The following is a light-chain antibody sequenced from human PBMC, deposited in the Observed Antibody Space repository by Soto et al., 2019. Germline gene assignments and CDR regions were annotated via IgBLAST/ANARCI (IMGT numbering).Light chain of an antibody. J-gene: IGKJ3*01. V-gene: IGKV3-20*01. CDR3: QQYGSSPLT. CDR1: QFIISSY. Sequence: EIVLTQSPGTLSLSPGERATLSCRASQFIISSYLAWFQQKPGQAPRLLIYGASSMATGIPDRFSGSGSGTDFTLTISRLEPEDFAVYYCQQYGSSPLTLGPGTKVDIK. CDR2: GAS.